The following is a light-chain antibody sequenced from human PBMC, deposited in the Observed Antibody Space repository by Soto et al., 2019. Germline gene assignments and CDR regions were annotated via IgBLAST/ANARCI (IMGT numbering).Light chain of an antibody. CDR2: GAS. J-gene: IGKJ3*01. V-gene: IGKV3-15*01. CDR1: QSVSAN. CDR3: QQHDNWPT. Sequence: VMTQSPATLSVSPGERATLSCRASQSVSANLAWYQHKPGQAPRLLIYGASPVAAGLPGKFSGSGSGTEITLTISGLQSEVVAVYYSQQHDNWPTFGPGTKVDIK.